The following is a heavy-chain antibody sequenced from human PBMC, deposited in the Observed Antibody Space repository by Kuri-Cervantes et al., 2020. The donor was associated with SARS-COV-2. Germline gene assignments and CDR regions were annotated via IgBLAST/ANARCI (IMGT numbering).Heavy chain of an antibody. CDR1: GGSFSGYY. V-gene: IGHV4-34*01. D-gene: IGHD3-22*01. CDR2: INHSVIT. CDR3: ASDSLLDGRDGAFDI. Sequence: SQTLSPTCAVYGGSFSGYYWSWIRQPPGKGLEWSGEINHSVITNYNPSLKSRVTVSVDTTKNQFYLRLGSVTAADADVYYCASDSLLDGRDGAFDIWGQGTMVTVSS. J-gene: IGHJ3*02.